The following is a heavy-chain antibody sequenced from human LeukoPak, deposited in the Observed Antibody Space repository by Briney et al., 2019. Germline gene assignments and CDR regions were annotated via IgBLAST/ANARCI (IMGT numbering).Heavy chain of an antibody. D-gene: IGHD3-9*01. J-gene: IGHJ3*02. V-gene: IGHV4-59*08. CDR3: ASASLRYFDWLLPDAFDI. CDR1: GGSISSYY. Sequence: SETLSLTCTVSGGSISSYYWSWIRQPPGKGLEWIGYIYYSGSTNYNPSLKSRVTISVDTSKNQFALKLSSVTAADTAVYYCASASLRYFDWLLPDAFDIWGQGTMVTVSS. CDR2: IYYSGST.